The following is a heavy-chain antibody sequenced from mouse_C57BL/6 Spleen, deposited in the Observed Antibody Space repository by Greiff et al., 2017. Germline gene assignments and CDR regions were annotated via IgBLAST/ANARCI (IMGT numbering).Heavy chain of an antibody. V-gene: IGHV5-17*01. CDR1: GFTFSDYG. CDR3: ARMDYDK. Sequence: VQLQQSGGGLVKPGGSLKLSCAASGFTFSDYGMHWVRQAPEKGLEWVAYISSGSSTIYYADTVKGRFTISRDNAKNTLFLQMTSLRSEDTAMYYCARMDYDKWGQGTLVTVSA. CDR2: ISSGSSTI. J-gene: IGHJ3*02. D-gene: IGHD2-4*01.